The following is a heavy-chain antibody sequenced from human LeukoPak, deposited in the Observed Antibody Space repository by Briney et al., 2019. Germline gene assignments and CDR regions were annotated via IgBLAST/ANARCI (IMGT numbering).Heavy chain of an antibody. D-gene: IGHD6-19*01. V-gene: IGHV4-34*01. J-gene: IGHJ3*02. CDR1: GGSFSGYY. CDR2: INHSGST. CDR3: ARVQWLEVGAFDI. Sequence: SETLSLTCAVYGGSFSGYYWSWIRQPPGKGLEWIGEINHSGSTNYNPSLKSRVTISVDTSRNQFSLKLSSVTAADTAVYYCARVQWLEVGAFDIWGQGTMVTVSS.